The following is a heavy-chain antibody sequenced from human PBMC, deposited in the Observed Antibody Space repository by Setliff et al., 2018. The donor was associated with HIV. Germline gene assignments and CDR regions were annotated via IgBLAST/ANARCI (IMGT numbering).Heavy chain of an antibody. Sequence: HPGGSLRLSCIASGFTFSDYWMTWVRQAPGKGLEWVANIKQDGSQKYYVDSLKGRFTISRDNANDSLYLQMTSLRADDTAVYYCARSTSGTGTSPYYFDYWGQGTLVTVSS. D-gene: IGHD1-7*01. CDR2: IKQDGSQK. V-gene: IGHV3-7*01. CDR1: GFTFSDYW. J-gene: IGHJ4*02. CDR3: ARSTSGTGTSPYYFDY.